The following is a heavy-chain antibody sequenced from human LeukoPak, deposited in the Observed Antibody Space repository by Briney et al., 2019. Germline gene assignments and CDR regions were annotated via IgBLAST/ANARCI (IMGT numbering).Heavy chain of an antibody. J-gene: IGHJ4*02. D-gene: IGHD6-13*01. Sequence: ASVKVSCKASGYIFTDYFIHWVRQAPGQGLEWMGWINPHSGGRNSAQKFQGRVTMTRDTSISTAYMELSRLRSDDTAVYYCAREWGAAAGLSPHIDYWGQGTLVTVSS. CDR1: GYIFTDYF. CDR3: AREWGAAAGLSPHIDY. CDR2: INPHSGGR. V-gene: IGHV1-2*02.